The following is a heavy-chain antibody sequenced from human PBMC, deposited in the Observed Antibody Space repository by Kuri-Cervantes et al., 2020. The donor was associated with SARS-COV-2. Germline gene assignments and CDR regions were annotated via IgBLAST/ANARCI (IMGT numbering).Heavy chain of an antibody. Sequence: ASVKVSCKASGYTFTSYAMHWVRQAPGQRLEWMGWINAGNGNTKYSQKLQGRVTMTTDTSTSTAYMELRSLRSDDTAVYYCARSGGGPKYYYYGMDVWGQGPTVTVSS. D-gene: IGHD3-10*01. CDR1: GYTFTSYA. CDR3: ARSGGGPKYYYYGMDV. V-gene: IGHV1-3*01. J-gene: IGHJ6*02. CDR2: INAGNGNT.